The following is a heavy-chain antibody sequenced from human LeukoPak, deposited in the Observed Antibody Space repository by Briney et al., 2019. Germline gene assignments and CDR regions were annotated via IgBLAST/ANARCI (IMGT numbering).Heavy chain of an antibody. D-gene: IGHD3-22*01. CDR3: AGHYDSSGYYLYYFDY. CDR1: GGSISSYY. Sequence: SETLSLTCTVSGGSISSYYWSWIRQPPGKGLEWIGYIYYSGSTNYNPSLKSRVTISVDTSKNQFSLKLSSVTAADTAVYYCAGHYDSSGYYLYYFDYWGQGTLVTVSS. V-gene: IGHV4-59*01. J-gene: IGHJ4*02. CDR2: IYYSGST.